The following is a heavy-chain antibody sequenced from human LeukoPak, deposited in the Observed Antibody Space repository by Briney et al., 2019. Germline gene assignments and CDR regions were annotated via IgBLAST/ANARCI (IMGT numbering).Heavy chain of an antibody. CDR3: ARESQLLLGLGESRGAFDY. J-gene: IGHJ4*02. Sequence: ASVKVSCKASGYTFTSYYMHWVRQAPGQGLEWMGIINPSGGSTSYAQKFQGRVTMTRDTSTSTVYMELSSLRSEDTAVYYCARESQLLLGLGESRGAFDYWGQGPLVTVSS. CDR2: INPSGGST. CDR1: GYTFTSYY. V-gene: IGHV1-46*01. D-gene: IGHD3-10*01.